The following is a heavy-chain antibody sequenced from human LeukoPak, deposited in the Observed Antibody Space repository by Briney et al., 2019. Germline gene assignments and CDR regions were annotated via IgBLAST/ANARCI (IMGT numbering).Heavy chain of an antibody. CDR3: ARLLLELRFDY. CDR1: GGSISSSSYY. J-gene: IGHJ4*02. V-gene: IGHV4-39*07. Sequence: SETLSLTCTVSGGSISSSSYYWGWIRQPPGKGLEWIGSIYYSGSTYYNPSLKSRVTISVDTSKNQFSLKLSSLTAADTAVYYCARLLLELRFDYWGQGTLVTVSS. CDR2: IYYSGST. D-gene: IGHD1-7*01.